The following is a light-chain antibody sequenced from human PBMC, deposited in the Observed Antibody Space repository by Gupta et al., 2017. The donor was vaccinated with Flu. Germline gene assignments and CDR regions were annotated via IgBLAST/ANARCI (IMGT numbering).Light chain of an antibody. Sequence: VTLSVAAGERATLSCRASQRVGSNLAWYQHKPGQAPRLLIYGASTRTTGVPAKFSGSGSGTDFTLTISSRQSEDHAVYYCQQYNHWPPLTFGGGTKVEIK. CDR1: QRVGSN. J-gene: IGKJ4*01. CDR3: QQYNHWPPLT. CDR2: GAS. V-gene: IGKV3-15*01.